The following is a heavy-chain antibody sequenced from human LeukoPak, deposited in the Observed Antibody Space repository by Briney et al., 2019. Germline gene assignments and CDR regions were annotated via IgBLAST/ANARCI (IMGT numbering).Heavy chain of an antibody. CDR2: IRTKDYGETT. V-gene: IGHV3-49*03. CDR3: TRAIRLSGDAFDI. Sequence: PGGSLRLSCTASGFTFGDYPMSWFRQAPGKGLEWVSYIRTKDYGETTESAASVTGRFTISRDDSNSIAYLQMNSLKAEDTAFYYCTRAIRLSGDAFDIWGQGTMVTVSS. D-gene: IGHD3-10*01. CDR1: GFTFGDYP. J-gene: IGHJ3*02.